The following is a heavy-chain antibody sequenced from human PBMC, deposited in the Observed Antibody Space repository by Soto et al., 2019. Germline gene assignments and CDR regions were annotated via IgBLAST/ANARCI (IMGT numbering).Heavy chain of an antibody. D-gene: IGHD1-7*01. Sequence: PSETLSLTCTVSGGSINGYYWNWIRQTPGKGLEWIGYVHYSGATKFRSSLKSRLDISVDTSENQFSLKLTSVTAADTAVYYCARQEMTGTGTADLGDNWFDPWGQGTLVTVSS. J-gene: IGHJ5*02. CDR2: VHYSGAT. CDR1: GGSINGYY. CDR3: ARQEMTGTGTADLGDNWFDP. V-gene: IGHV4-59*01.